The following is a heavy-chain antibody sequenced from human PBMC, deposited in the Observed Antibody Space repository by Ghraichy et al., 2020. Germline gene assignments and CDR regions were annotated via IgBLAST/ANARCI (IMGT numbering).Heavy chain of an antibody. CDR2: ISYDGSTK. CDR3: AKERLRMGASFDV. D-gene: IGHD3-16*01. J-gene: IGHJ3*01. V-gene: IGHV3-30*18. CDR1: GFYFSNFG. Sequence: LTCAASGFYFSNFGIHWVRQAPGKGLEWVAVISYDGSTKYYVDSVKGRFTISRDNSKNTLFLQMNNLRTEDTAVYYCAKERLRMGASFDVWGQGTMVTVSS.